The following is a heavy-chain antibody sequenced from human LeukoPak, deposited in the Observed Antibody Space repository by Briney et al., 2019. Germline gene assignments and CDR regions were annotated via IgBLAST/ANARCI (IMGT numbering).Heavy chain of an antibody. CDR1: HDSISSYD. CDR3: ARVFNLDNSGYYDHWYFDL. V-gene: IGHV4-4*07. J-gene: IGHJ2*01. Sequence: SETLSLTRSVSHDSISSYDWSWIRQPAGKGLEWIGRIYTTGSTNYNPSLKSRVTMSVDTSKNQFSLRLTSVTAADTAVYYCARVFNLDNSGYYDHWYFDLWGRGTLVTVSS. CDR2: IYTTGST. D-gene: IGHD3-22*01.